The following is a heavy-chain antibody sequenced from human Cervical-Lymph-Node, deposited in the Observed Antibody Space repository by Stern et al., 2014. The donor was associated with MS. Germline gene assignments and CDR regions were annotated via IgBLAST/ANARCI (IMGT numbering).Heavy chain of an antibody. J-gene: IGHJ4*02. CDR1: GFTFTSSA. D-gene: IGHD3-16*01. CDR3: AADRGSGTLDY. Sequence: QMQLVQSGPEVKKPGTSVKGSCKASGFTFTSSAVQWVRQARGERLEWIGWIVVGSGNTNYAQKFQERVTITRDMSTSTAYMELSSLRSEDTAVYYCAADRGSGTLDYWGQGTLVTVSS. V-gene: IGHV1-58*01. CDR2: IVVGSGNT.